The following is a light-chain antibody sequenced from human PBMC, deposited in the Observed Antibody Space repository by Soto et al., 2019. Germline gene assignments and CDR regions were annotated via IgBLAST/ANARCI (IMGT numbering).Light chain of an antibody. V-gene: IGKV3-11*01. CDR3: QQRSNWHT. J-gene: IGKJ2*01. Sequence: EIVLTQSPATLSLSPGERATLSCRASQSVSSYLAWYQQKPGQAPRLLIYDASNRATGIPARFSGSGSGTDFTLAIRSLEPEDFAVYYCQQRSNWHTFGQGTKLEIK. CDR1: QSVSSY. CDR2: DAS.